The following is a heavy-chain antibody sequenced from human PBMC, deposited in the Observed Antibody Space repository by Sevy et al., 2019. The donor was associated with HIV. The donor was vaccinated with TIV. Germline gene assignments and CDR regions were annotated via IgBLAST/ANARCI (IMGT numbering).Heavy chain of an antibody. CDR3: ARAPIQLWSHYYYYGMDV. J-gene: IGHJ6*02. V-gene: IGHV1-69*04. D-gene: IGHD5-18*01. CDR2: IIPILGIA. CDR1: GGTFSSYA. Sequence: ASVKVSCKASGGTFSSYAISWVRQAPGQGLEWTGRIIPILGIANYAQKFQGRVTITADKSTSTAYMELSSLRSEDTAVYYCARAPIQLWSHYYYYGMDVWRQGTTVTVSS.